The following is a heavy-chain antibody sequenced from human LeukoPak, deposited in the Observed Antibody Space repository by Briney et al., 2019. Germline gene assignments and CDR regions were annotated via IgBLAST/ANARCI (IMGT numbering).Heavy chain of an antibody. Sequence: GGSLTLSCAASGFTFSNYAMSWVRQAPGKGLEWVSTISGSGVSTYYADSVKGQFTISRDNSKNILYLQMNSLRAEDTAVYYCAKDRCSNGIGCYYYYMDVWGKGTTVTISS. J-gene: IGHJ6*03. D-gene: IGHD2-8*01. CDR1: GFTFSNYA. CDR2: ISGSGVST. V-gene: IGHV3-23*01. CDR3: AKDRCSNGIGCYYYYMDV.